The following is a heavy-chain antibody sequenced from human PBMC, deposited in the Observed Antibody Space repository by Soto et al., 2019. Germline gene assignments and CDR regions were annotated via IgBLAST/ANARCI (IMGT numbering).Heavy chain of an antibody. CDR3: ARDSDIAARRYYYYGMDV. V-gene: IGHV4-31*03. Sequence: SETLSLTCTVSGGSISSGGYYWSWIRQHPGKGLEWIGYIYYSGSTYYNPSLKSRVTISEDTSKNQFSLKLSSVTAADTAVYYCARDSDIAARRYYYYGMDVWGQGTTVTVSS. CDR1: GGSISSGGYY. CDR2: IYYSGST. D-gene: IGHD6-6*01. J-gene: IGHJ6*02.